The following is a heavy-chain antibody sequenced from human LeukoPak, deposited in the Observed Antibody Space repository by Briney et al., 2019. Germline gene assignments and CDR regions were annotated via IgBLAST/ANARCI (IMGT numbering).Heavy chain of an antibody. J-gene: IGHJ4*02. D-gene: IGHD6-6*01. V-gene: IGHV4-61*02. CDR1: GGSIRSGSYY. CDR3: ASNPKRYSSSAGFDY. CDR2: IYTSGST. Sequence: ASQTLSLTCTVSGGSIRSGSYYWSWIRQPAGKGLEWIGRIYTSGSTNYNPSLKSRVTISVDTSKNQFSLKLSSVTAADTAVYYCASNPKRYSSSAGFDYWGQGTLVTVSS.